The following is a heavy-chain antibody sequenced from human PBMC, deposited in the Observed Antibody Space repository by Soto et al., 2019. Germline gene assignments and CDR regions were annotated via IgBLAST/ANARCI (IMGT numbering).Heavy chain of an antibody. V-gene: IGHV4-4*02. CDR1: GASISSSNW. CDR2: IYHSGST. CDR3: ARRWGEGRVDY. J-gene: IGHJ4*02. D-gene: IGHD3-10*01. Sequence: QVQLQESGPGLVKPSGTLSLTCAVSGASISSSNWWSWVRQPPGKGLEWIGEIYHSGSTNYNPALKSRVTLSVDKSRNQFSLKLSSVTAADKAVYYCARRWGEGRVDYWGQGTLVTVSS.